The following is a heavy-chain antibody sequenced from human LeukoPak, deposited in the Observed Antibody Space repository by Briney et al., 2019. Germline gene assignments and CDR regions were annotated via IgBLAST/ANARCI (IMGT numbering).Heavy chain of an antibody. D-gene: IGHD3-10*01. CDR1: GFTFSDYY. J-gene: IGHJ6*02. CDR2: ISSSGSTI. Sequence: GGSLRLSCAASGFTFSDYYVSWIRQAPGKGLEWVPYISSSGSTIYYADSVKGRFTISRDNAKNSLYLQMNSLRAEDTAVYYCARDEITMVRGVPLSKARDGMDVWGQGTTVTVSS. CDR3: ARDEITMVRGVPLSKARDGMDV. V-gene: IGHV3-11*01.